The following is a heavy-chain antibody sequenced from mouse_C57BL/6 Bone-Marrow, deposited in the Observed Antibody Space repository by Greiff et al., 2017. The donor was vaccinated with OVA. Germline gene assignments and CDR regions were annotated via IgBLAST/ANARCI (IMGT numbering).Heavy chain of an antibody. CDR3: ARGSPFAY. D-gene: IGHD1-1*02. V-gene: IGHV1-59*01. CDR2: IDPSDSYT. Sequence: QVQLQQSGAELVRPGTSVKLSCKASGYTFTSYWMHWVKQRPGQGLEWIGVIDPSDSYTNSNQKFKGKATLTVDTSSSTAYLQLSSLTFDDSAVYYCARGSPFAYWGQGTLVTVSA. J-gene: IGHJ3*01. CDR1: GYTFTSYW.